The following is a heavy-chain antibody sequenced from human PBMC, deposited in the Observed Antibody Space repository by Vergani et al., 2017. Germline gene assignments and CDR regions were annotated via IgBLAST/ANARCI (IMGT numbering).Heavy chain of an antibody. Sequence: QVQLQESGPGLVKPSQTLSLTCTVSGGSISSGSYYWSWIRQPAGKGLEWIGRIYTSGSTNYNPSLKSRVTISVDTSKNQFSLKLSSVTAADTAVYYCARVSSEQLPPENWFDPWGQGTLVTVSS. D-gene: IGHD1/OR15-1a*01. CDR1: GGSISSGSYY. CDR2: IYTSGST. V-gene: IGHV4-61*02. CDR3: ARVSSEQLPPENWFDP. J-gene: IGHJ5*02.